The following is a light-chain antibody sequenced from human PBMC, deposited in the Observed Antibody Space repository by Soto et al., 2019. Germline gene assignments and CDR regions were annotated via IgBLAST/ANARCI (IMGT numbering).Light chain of an antibody. CDR1: SSNIGAGYD. V-gene: IGLV1-40*01. CDR3: QSYDSSLNGYVI. Sequence: QTVVTQSPSVSGAPGQRVTISCTGSSSNIGAGYDVHWYQQLPGTAPKLLIYANSNRPSGVPDRFSGSKSGTSASLAITGLQAEDEGDYYCQSYDSSLNGYVIFGGGTKLTVL. J-gene: IGLJ2*01. CDR2: ANS.